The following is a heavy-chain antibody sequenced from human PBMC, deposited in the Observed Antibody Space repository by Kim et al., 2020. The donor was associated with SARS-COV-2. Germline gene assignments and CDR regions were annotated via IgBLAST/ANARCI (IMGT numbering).Heavy chain of an antibody. V-gene: IGHV3-30*02. CDR3: AKDAYYYGSGSFPDY. D-gene: IGHD3-10*01. J-gene: IGHJ4*02. Sequence: SVKGRFTISRDNSKNTLYLQMNSLRAEDTAVYYCAKDAYYYGSGSFPDYWGQGTLVTVSS.